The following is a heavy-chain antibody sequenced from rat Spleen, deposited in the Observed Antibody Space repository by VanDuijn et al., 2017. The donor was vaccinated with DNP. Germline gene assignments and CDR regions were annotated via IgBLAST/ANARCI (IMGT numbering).Heavy chain of an antibody. D-gene: IGHD4-1*01. V-gene: IGHV5-58*01. Sequence: EVQLVETGGGLVQPGRSLKLSCVASGFTFSNYWMYWTRHAPGKRLEWVASINTDVGSTYYTDSVKGRFTISRDNAKNTVYLQMNSLRSEDTATYYCAIANGDYWGQGVMVTVSS. CDR1: GFTFSNYW. CDR2: INTDVGST. J-gene: IGHJ2*01. CDR3: AIANGDY.